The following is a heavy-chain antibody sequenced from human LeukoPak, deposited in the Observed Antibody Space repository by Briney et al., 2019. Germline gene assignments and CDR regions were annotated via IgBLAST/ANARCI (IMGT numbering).Heavy chain of an antibody. D-gene: IGHD6-19*01. CDR3: AKVRDTSGWYHFDN. V-gene: IGHV3-23*01. Sequence: GGSLRLSCAASGFTFSSDWMHWVRQGPGKGLEWVSGISYSGANTHYADSVKGRFTVSRDNSRNTLHLEMNSLRAEDTAVYYCAKVRDTSGWYHFDNWGQGTLVTVSS. J-gene: IGHJ4*02. CDR2: ISYSGANT. CDR1: GFTFSSDW.